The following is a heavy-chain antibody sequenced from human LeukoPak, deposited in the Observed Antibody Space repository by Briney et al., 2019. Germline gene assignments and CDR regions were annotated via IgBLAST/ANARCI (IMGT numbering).Heavy chain of an antibody. CDR3: AIMHPYYDGSGYWVQ. CDR2: ISTSGGSS. CDR1: GLTFSSYA. D-gene: IGHD3-22*01. Sequence: RGSLRLSCAASGLTFSSYARSWVRQAPGKGLEWVSGISTSGGSSSYADSVKGRFTISRDNPRNTLYMQMNSLRAEDTALYYCAIMHPYYDGSGYWVQWGQGTLVTVSS. V-gene: IGHV3-23*01. J-gene: IGHJ4*02.